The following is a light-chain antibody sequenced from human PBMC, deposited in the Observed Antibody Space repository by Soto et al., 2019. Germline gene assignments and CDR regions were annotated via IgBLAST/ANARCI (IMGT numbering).Light chain of an antibody. Sequence: HSALTQPASVAGSPGQSITISCTGTSSDLGAFHYVSWYLHYPGKAPKHLIYEIGNRPPEVSNRFSGSKSGNTASLTISGLQAEDEADYYCCSYASGSIYVFGIGTKVTGL. CDR1: SSDLGAFHY. J-gene: IGLJ1*01. CDR3: CSYASGSIYV. V-gene: IGLV2-14*01. CDR2: EIG.